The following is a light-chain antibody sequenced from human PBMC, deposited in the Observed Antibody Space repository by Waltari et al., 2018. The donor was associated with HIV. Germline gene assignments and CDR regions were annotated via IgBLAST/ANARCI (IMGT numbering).Light chain of an antibody. CDR2: WAS. Sequence: DIVMTQSPNSLAESLGEKATINCRSSRTILYSSENRDCLAWYQQKPGQSPKVLIYWASTRASGVPDRFSGSGSGTNFSLTISALQSDDVALYYCQQYYTPGPTFGGGTKVEIK. J-gene: IGKJ4*01. CDR1: RTILYSSENRDC. CDR3: QQYYTPGPT. V-gene: IGKV4-1*01.